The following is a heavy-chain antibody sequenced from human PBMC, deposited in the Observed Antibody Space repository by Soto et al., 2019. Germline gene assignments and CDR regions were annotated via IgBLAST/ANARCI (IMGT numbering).Heavy chain of an antibody. J-gene: IGHJ6*02. CDR3: VRDRRQLWLSRVYYGMDV. CDR1: GFTFSIYA. D-gene: IGHD5-18*01. V-gene: IGHV3-64*04. CDR2: ISTNGGST. Sequence: GGSLRLSCSASGFTFSIYAMHWVRQAPGKGLEYVSSISTNGGSTDYADSVKGRFTISRDNSKNKLYLQMNSLRVEDTAVYYCVRDRRQLWLSRVYYGMDVWGQGTTVTVSS.